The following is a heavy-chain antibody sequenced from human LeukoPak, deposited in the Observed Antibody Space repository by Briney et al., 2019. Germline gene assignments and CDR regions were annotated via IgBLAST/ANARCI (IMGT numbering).Heavy chain of an antibody. J-gene: IGHJ4*02. CDR2: ISTSSSTI. Sequence: PGGSLRLSCAASGFTFSSYSMSWVGQAPGKGLEWVSYISTSSSTIYYADSVKGRFTISRDNAKNSLYLQMNGLRAEDTAVYYCARDFRSSGWTDYWGQGTLVTVSS. CDR3: ARDFRSSGWTDY. D-gene: IGHD6-19*01. CDR1: GFTFSSYS. V-gene: IGHV3-48*01.